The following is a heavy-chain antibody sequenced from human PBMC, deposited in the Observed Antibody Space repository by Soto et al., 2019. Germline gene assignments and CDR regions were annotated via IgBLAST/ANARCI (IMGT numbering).Heavy chain of an antibody. V-gene: IGHV1-18*01. J-gene: IGHJ6*02. CDR2: ISAYNGNT. CDR1: GYTFTSHG. CDR3: AGDCSGGSCYSPYYSYGMDV. D-gene: IGHD2-15*01. Sequence: QVQLVQSGAEVKKPGASVKVSCKASGYTFTSHGISWVRQAPGQGLEWMGWISAYNGNTNYAQKLQGRVTMTTDTSTSTAYRELRSLRSDDTAVYYCAGDCSGGSCYSPYYSYGMDVWGQGTTVTVSS.